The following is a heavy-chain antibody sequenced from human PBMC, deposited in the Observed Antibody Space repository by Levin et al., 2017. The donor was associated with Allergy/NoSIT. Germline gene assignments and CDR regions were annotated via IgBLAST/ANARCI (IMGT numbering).Heavy chain of an antibody. CDR1: GFTVSSKY. CDR3: EKDATYGSLGAFDI. D-gene: IGHD4-17*01. Sequence: GESLKISCVASGFTVSSKYMSWVRQAPGKGLEWISIIHSGGNTYYADSVKGRFTMSRDNSKNTLFLQMNGLRDEDTAVYYCEKDATYGSLGAFDIWGQGTMVTVSS. J-gene: IGHJ3*02. CDR2: IHSGGNT. V-gene: IGHV3-53*01.